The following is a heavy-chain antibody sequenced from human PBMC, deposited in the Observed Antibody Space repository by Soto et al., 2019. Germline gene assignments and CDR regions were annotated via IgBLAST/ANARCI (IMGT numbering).Heavy chain of an antibody. D-gene: IGHD3-3*01. Sequence: KTSETLSLTCAVYGGSFSGYYWSWIRQPAGKGLEWIGRIYTSGSTNYNPSLKSRVTMSVDTSKNQFSLKLSSVTAADTAVYYCAREGVDFWSGYYYGMDVWGQGTTVTVSS. J-gene: IGHJ6*02. CDR1: GGSFSGYY. CDR2: IYTSGST. V-gene: IGHV4-4*07. CDR3: AREGVDFWSGYYYGMDV.